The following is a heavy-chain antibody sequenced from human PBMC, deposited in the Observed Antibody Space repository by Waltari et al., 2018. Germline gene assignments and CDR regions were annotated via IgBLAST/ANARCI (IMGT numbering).Heavy chain of an antibody. CDR3: ARTIANWYFDL. J-gene: IGHJ2*01. CDR1: GGSISSSSYY. D-gene: IGHD3-3*01. Sequence: QLQLQESGPGLVKPSETLSLTCTVSGGSISSSSYYLGWIRQPPGKGLEWIGSIYYSGSTYYNPSLKSRVTISVDTSKNQFSLKLSSVTAADTAVYYCARTIANWYFDLWGRGTLVTVSS. CDR2: IYYSGST. V-gene: IGHV4-39*07.